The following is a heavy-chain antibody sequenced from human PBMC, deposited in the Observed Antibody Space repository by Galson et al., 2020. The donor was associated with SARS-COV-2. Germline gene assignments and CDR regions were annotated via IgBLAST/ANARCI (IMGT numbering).Heavy chain of an antibody. Sequence: ASVKVSCKTSGYTFIDYHIHWVRQAPGLGLEWMGRINSNSGGTNYPPTFQGRVTMTRDGSSTTAYMELSSLTSDDSAIYFCARWGPGTYYTLDSWGQGTPVTVSS. CDR3: ARWGPGTYYTLDS. V-gene: IGHV1-2*06. J-gene: IGHJ4*02. D-gene: IGHD3-10*01. CDR1: GYTFIDYH. CDR2: INSNSGGT.